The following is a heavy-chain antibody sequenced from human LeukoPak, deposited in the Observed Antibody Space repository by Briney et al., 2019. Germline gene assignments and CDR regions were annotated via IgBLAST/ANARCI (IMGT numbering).Heavy chain of an antibody. CDR3: ARCTASCYANAFDV. CDR1: GFTFNNAW. D-gene: IGHD2-2*01. CDR2: IQSKADGGTT. Sequence: GGFLRLSCAASGFTFNNAWMSWVRQAPGKGRKWVAPIQSKADGGTTEYAAPVKGRFTISRDDSRNTLYLQMNSLRPNDTAVYYCARCTASCYANAFDVWGQGTLLTVSS. V-gene: IGHV3-15*01. J-gene: IGHJ3*01.